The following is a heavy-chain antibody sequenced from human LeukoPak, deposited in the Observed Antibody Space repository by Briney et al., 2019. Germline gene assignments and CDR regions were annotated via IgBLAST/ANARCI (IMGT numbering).Heavy chain of an antibody. J-gene: IGHJ4*02. Sequence: QPGGSLKLSCAASGFTFSGSAMHWVRQASGKGLEWVGRIRSKANSYATAYAASAKGRFTISRDDSKNTAYLQMNSLKTEDTAVYYCTRHYYDSSPARTGGQGTLVTVSS. CDR3: TRHYYDSSPART. D-gene: IGHD3-22*01. CDR2: IRSKANSYAT. CDR1: GFTFSGSA. V-gene: IGHV3-73*01.